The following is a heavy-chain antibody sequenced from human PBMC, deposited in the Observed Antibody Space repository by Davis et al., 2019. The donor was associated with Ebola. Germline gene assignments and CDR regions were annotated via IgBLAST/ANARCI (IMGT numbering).Heavy chain of an antibody. V-gene: IGHV4-31*11. Sequence: LRLSFAVHGGSSSGYYWSWIRQHPGKGLEWIGYIYYSGSTYYNPSLKSRVTISVDKSKNQFSLKLSSVTAANTTVYYCAREDCSGGSCYSAFDYWGQGTLVTVSS. CDR2: IYYSGST. J-gene: IGHJ4*02. CDR3: AREDCSGGSCYSAFDY. CDR1: GGSSSGYY. D-gene: IGHD2-15*01.